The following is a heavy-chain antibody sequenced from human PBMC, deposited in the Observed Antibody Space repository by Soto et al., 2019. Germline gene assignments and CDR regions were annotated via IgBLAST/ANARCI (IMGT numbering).Heavy chain of an antibody. V-gene: IGHV1-69*06. Sequence: QVQLVQSGADVKKPGSSVKVSCKASGGTFSSYAISWVRQAPGQGLEWMGGIIPIFGTANYAQKFQGRVTITADKSTSTAYMELSSLKSEDTSVYYCARSTGGGYKFDPWGQVTLVTVSS. CDR3: ARSTGGGYKFDP. D-gene: IGHD7-27*01. CDR2: IIPIFGTA. CDR1: GGTFSSYA. J-gene: IGHJ5*02.